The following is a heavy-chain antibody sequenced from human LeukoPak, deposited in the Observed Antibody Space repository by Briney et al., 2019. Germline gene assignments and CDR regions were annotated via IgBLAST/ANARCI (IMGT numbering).Heavy chain of an antibody. CDR2: ISSSSSYT. CDR3: ARYSSSWYGADY. D-gene: IGHD6-13*01. Sequence: KPGGSLRLSCAASGFTFSDYYMSWIRQAPGKGLEWVSYISSSSSYTNYADSVKGRFTISRDNAKNSLYLQMNSLRAEDTAVHYCARYSSSWYGADYWGQGTLVTVSS. CDR1: GFTFSDYY. J-gene: IGHJ4*02. V-gene: IGHV3-11*06.